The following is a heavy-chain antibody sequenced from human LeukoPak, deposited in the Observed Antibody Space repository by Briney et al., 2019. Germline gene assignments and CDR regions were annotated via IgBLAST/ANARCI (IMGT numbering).Heavy chain of an antibody. CDR1: GGSISTWNYY. Sequence: SETLSLTCTVSGGSISTWNYYWGWIRQPPGKGLEWIVSIRYSGSNYYNPSLRSRVTISVDTTKNQLSLKLASVTAADTAVYYCARQDCSAACYHFDYWGQGTLVTVSS. CDR3: ARQDCSAACYHFDY. J-gene: IGHJ4*02. D-gene: IGHD2-21*01. CDR2: IRYSGSN. V-gene: IGHV4-39*01.